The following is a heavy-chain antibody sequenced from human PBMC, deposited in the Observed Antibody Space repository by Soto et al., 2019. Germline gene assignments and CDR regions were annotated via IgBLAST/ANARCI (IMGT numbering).Heavy chain of an antibody. CDR2: IIPIFGTA. CDR3: ARDGGYNSGQAANH. J-gene: IGHJ5*02. Sequence: QVQLVQAGAEVKKPGSSVKVSCNAAGGTFSSYAISWVRRSPGQGLEWMGGIIPIFGTANYAQRFQGRVTITEDESTSTAYMELSSLRAEDKAVYYCARDGGYNSGQAANHWGQGTLVTVSS. CDR1: GGTFSSYA. D-gene: IGHD6-19*01. V-gene: IGHV1-69*01.